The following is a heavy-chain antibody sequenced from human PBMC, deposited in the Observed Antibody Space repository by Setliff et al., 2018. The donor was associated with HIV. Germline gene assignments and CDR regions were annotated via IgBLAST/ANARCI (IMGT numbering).Heavy chain of an antibody. CDR1: GFTFSGYS. J-gene: IGHJ4*02. CDR3: AKDLGLREGSSPFDN. Sequence: PGGSLRLSCAASGFTFSGYSMNWVRQAPGKGLEWVSHISSSSTYYADSVKGRFTISRDNSKNTLYLRMNSLRVEDAAVYYCAKDLGLREGSSPFDNWGQGTLVTVSS. D-gene: IGHD3-16*01. V-gene: IGHV3-48*01. CDR2: ISSSST.